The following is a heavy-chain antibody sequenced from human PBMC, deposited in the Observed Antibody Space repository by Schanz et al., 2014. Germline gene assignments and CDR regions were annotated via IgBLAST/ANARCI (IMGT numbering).Heavy chain of an antibody. Sequence: QVQLVESGGGLVQPGGSLRLSCAASGITLSGYGLHWVRQAPGKGLEWVGFISFDGRNTGYAHSVKGRFTISRDNSKNTVNLQMNSLRAEDTAVYYCARGTDTAMEHRPFDYWGQGTLVTVSS. CDR1: GITLSGYG. V-gene: IGHV3-30*03. J-gene: IGHJ4*02. CDR3: ARGTDTAMEHRPFDY. CDR2: ISFDGRNT. D-gene: IGHD5-18*01.